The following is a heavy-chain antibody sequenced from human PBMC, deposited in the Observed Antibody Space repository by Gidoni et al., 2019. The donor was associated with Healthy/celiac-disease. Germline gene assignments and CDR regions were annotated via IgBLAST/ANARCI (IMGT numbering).Heavy chain of an antibody. J-gene: IGHJ4*02. CDR2: INHSGST. Sequence: QVQLQQWVAGLLKPSEALSLTCAVYGASFSGYYWSWIRPPPWKGLEWIGEINHSGSTNYNPSLKSRVTISVDTSKNQFSLKLSSVTAADTAVYYCARGPWGLRRSFDYWGQGTLVTVSS. D-gene: IGHD7-27*01. CDR3: ARGPWGLRRSFDY. V-gene: IGHV4-34*01. CDR1: GASFSGYY.